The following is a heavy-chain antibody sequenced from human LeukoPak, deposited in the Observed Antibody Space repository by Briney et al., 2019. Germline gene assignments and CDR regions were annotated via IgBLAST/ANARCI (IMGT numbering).Heavy chain of an antibody. CDR3: AREGGYDPFEY. CDR1: GFTFSGYD. J-gene: IGHJ4*02. D-gene: IGHD5-12*01. Sequence: TGGSLRLSCAASGFTFSGYDFHWVRQATGRGLEWVSAIGTVGDTHYLDSVKGRFTISRDNAKNTLYLQMNSLRAEDTAVYYCAREGGYDPFEYWGQGTLVTVSS. CDR2: IGTVGDT. V-gene: IGHV3-13*04.